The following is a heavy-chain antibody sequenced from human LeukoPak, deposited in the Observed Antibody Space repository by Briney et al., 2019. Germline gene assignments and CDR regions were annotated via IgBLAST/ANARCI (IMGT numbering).Heavy chain of an antibody. CDR1: GGSFSGYY. Sequence: SETLSLTCAVYGGSFSGYYWGWIRQPPGKGLEWIGSILYSGNTYYNASLKSRVTISVDTSKNQFSLRLSSVTAADRAVYYCARHEGSYFDKSGYTFEYWGQGIVVTVSS. J-gene: IGHJ4*02. CDR2: ILYSGNT. CDR3: ARHEGSYFDKSGYTFEY. V-gene: IGHV4-34*12. D-gene: IGHD3-22*01.